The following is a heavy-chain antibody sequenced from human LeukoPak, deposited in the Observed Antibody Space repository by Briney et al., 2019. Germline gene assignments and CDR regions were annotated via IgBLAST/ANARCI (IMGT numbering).Heavy chain of an antibody. CDR1: VYTFTGYY. V-gene: IGHV1-2*02. J-gene: IGHJ1*01. CDR2: INPNGGGT. CDR3: AREDFYDSSGYYKNKEYFHE. D-gene: IGHD3-22*01. Sequence: GASVKVSCKASVYTFTGYYMHWVRQAPGQGLEWMGWINPNGGGTNCAQKFQGRVTMTRDTSISTAYMELSWLRSDDTAVYYCAREDFYDSSGYYKNKEYFHEWSQGTPVTVSS.